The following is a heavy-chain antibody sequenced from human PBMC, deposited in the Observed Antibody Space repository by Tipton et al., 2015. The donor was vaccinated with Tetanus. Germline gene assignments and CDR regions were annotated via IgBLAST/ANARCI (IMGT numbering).Heavy chain of an antibody. V-gene: IGHV4-30-2*01. CDR1: GGSISSGDYY. CDR2: IYHSGST. J-gene: IGHJ4*02. Sequence: TLSLTCTVPGGSISSGDYYWSWIRQPPGKGLEWIGYIYHSGSTYYNPSLKSRVTISVDRSKNQFSLKLSSVTAADTAVYYCARVVIWFGAPPSHFDYWGQGTLVTVSS. D-gene: IGHD3-10*01. CDR3: ARVVIWFGAPPSHFDY.